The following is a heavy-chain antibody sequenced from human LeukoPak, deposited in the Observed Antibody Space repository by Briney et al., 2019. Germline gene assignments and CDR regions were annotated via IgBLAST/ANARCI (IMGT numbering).Heavy chain of an antibody. J-gene: IGHJ3*02. Sequence: GSLRLSCAASGFTFSSYWMHWVRQAPGKGLVWVSRINSDGSSTSYADSVKGRFTISRDNAKNTLYLQMNSLRAEDTAVYYCAREIVEMAPEAAFDIWGQGTMVTVSS. V-gene: IGHV3-74*01. CDR3: AREIVEMAPEAAFDI. D-gene: IGHD5-24*01. CDR1: GFTFSSYW. CDR2: INSDGSST.